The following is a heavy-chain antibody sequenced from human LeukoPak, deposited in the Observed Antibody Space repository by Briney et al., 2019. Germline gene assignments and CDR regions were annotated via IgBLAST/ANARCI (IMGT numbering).Heavy chain of an antibody. V-gene: IGHV3-15*01. J-gene: IGHJ6*03. CDR3: TTCPAQCCSSTSCYASLCYYYYYMDV. CDR2: IKSKTDGGTT. D-gene: IGHD2-2*01. CDR1: GVTFSNAW. Sequence: GGSLRLSCAASGVTFSNAWMSWGRRAPGKGVEWGVRIKSKTDGGTTDYASPVKGRFTISRDDSKNTLYLQMNLLKTEDTAVYYCTTCPAQCCSSTSCYASLCYYYYYMDVWGKGTTVTVSS.